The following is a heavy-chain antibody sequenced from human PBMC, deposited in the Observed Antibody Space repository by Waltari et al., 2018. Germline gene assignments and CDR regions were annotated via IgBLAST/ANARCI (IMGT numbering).Heavy chain of an antibody. Sequence: QVQLVQSGAEVKKPGSSVKVSCKASGYTFTSYDINWVRQATGQGLEWMGWLNPNRGNTGYAQKFQGRVTITRNTSISTAYMELSSLRSEDTAVYYCARLAERGRIAAAFDYWGQGTLVTVSS. CDR1: GYTFTSYD. J-gene: IGHJ4*02. CDR2: LNPNRGNT. D-gene: IGHD6-13*01. V-gene: IGHV1-8*03. CDR3: ARLAERGRIAAAFDY.